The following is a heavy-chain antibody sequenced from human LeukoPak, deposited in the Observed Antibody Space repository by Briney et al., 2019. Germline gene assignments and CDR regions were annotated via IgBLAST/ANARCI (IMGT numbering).Heavy chain of an antibody. J-gene: IGHJ4*02. D-gene: IGHD6-13*01. V-gene: IGHV4-34*01. CDR1: GESFSGYY. CDR3: ARGRGAAAAGKYYFDY. CDR2: INHSGST. Sequence: SETLSLTCAVYGESFSGYYWSWIRQPPGKGLEWIGEINHSGSTNYNPSLKSRVTISVDTSKNQFSLKLSSVTAADTAVYYCARGRGAAAAGKYYFDYWGQGTLVTVSS.